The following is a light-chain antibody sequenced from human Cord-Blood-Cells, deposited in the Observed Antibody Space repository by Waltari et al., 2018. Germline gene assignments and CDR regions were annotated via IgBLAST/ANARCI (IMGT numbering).Light chain of an antibody. Sequence: DIQMTQSPSSRSASVGDRVTITCRASQSISTYLNWYQQKPGKAPKLLIYAASSLQSEVPSRFSGSGSGTDFTLTISSLQPEDFATYYGQQSYSTPYTFGQGTKLEIK. V-gene: IGKV1-39*01. CDR2: AAS. J-gene: IGKJ2*01. CDR3: QQSYSTPYT. CDR1: QSISTY.